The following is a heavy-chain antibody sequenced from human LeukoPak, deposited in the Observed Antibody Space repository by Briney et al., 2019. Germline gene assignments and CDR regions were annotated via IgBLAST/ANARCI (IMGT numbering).Heavy chain of an antibody. D-gene: IGHD6-19*01. CDR1: GGTFSSYA. J-gene: IGHJ6*03. Sequence: SVKVSCKASGGTFSSYAISWVRQAPGQGLEWMGGIIPIFGTANYAQKFQGRVTITADKSTSAAYMELSSLRSEDTAVYYCARSEQFPYYMDVWGKGTTVTVSS. V-gene: IGHV1-69*06. CDR3: ARSEQFPYYMDV. CDR2: IIPIFGTA.